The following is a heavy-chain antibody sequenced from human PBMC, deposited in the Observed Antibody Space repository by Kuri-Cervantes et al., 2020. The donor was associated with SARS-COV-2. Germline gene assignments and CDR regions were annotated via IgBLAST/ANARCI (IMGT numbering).Heavy chain of an antibody. V-gene: IGHV4-38-2*02. J-gene: IGHJ4*02. CDR1: GYSISSSYY. D-gene: IGHD2-2*01. CDR2: IYYSGST. Sequence: SETLSLTCAVSGYSISSSYYWGWIRQPPGKGLEWIGGIYYSGSTYYNPSLKSRVTISVDTSKNQFSLKLNSVTAADTAVYYCAREGYCSSVSCFLFDYWGQGMLVTVSS. CDR3: AREGYCSSVSCFLFDY.